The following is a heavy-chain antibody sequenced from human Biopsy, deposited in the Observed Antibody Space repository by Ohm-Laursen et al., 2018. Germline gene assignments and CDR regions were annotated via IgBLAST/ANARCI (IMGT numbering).Heavy chain of an antibody. Sequence: TLSLTCPVSGGSLSGYSWNWIRQPAGKGLEWIGRIYASETTHFNPSLRSRLIMSVDTSRNQFSLRLSSVTAADTAIYYCAREFTYNYGAKGALDIWGQGTKVTVSS. CDR2: IYASETT. CDR1: GGSLSGYS. CDR3: AREFTYNYGAKGALDI. J-gene: IGHJ3*02. D-gene: IGHD4/OR15-4a*01. V-gene: IGHV4-4*07.